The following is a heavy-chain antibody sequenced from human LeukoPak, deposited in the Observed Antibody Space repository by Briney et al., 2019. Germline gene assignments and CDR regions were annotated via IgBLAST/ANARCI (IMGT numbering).Heavy chain of an antibody. CDR3: AREYDYYDSSEDYMDV. CDR2: IKQDGSEK. Sequence: PGGSLRLSCAASGFTFSSYSMNWVRQAPGKGLEWVANIKQDGSEKYYVDSVKGRFTISRDNAKNSLYLQMNSLRAEDTAVYYCAREYDYYDSSEDYMDVWGKGTTVTVSS. D-gene: IGHD3-22*01. V-gene: IGHV3-7*01. J-gene: IGHJ6*03. CDR1: GFTFSSYS.